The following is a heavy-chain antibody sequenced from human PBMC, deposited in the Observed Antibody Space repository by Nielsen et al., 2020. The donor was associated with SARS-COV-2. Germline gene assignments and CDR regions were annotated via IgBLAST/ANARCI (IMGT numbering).Heavy chain of an antibody. CDR1: GFTFSSYD. CDR2: ISYDGSNK. V-gene: IGHV3-30*18. J-gene: IGHJ4*02. D-gene: IGHD6-19*01. Sequence: GGSLRLSCAASGFTFSSYDMHWVRQAPGKGLEWVAVISYDGSNKYYADSVKGRFTISRDNSKNTLYLQMNSLRAEDTAVYYCAKGGGRQWLVHGYWGQGTLVTVSS. CDR3: AKGGGRQWLVHGY.